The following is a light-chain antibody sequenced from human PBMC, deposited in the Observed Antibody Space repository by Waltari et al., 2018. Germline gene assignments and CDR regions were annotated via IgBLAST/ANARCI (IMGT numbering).Light chain of an antibody. J-gene: IGKJ1*01. V-gene: IGKV1-5*03. Sequence: DIQMTHSPSTLSASVRDRVTITCRASQSISGWLAWYQHTPGKAPNLLISKASSLESGVPSRFSGSGSGTEFTLTISSLQPDDSATYYCQQYSSYPWTFGQGTKVEIK. CDR3: QQYSSYPWT. CDR1: QSISGW. CDR2: KAS.